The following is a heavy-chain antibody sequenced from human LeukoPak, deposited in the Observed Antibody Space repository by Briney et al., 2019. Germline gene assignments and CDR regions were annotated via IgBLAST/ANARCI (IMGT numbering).Heavy chain of an antibody. CDR1: GASINDNNYY. Sequence: PSETLSLTCTVSGASINDNNYYWGWIRQPPGKGLEWIGSVFYTGSTYYNPSLKSRVTISIDASKNQFSLNLTFVTAADTAVYYCAIDSSGYYSSPGGAFDIWGQGTMVTVSS. D-gene: IGHD3-22*01. CDR3: AIDSSGYYSSPGGAFDI. J-gene: IGHJ3*02. CDR2: VFYTGST. V-gene: IGHV4-39*07.